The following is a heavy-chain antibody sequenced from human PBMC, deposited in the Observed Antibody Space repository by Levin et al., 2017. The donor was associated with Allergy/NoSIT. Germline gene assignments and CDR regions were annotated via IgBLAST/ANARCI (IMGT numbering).Heavy chain of an antibody. V-gene: IGHV3-9*01. D-gene: IGHD1-14*01. J-gene: IGHJ6*02. Sequence: GGSLRLSCAASGFTFDDYAMHWVRQAPGKGLEWVSGISWNSGSIGYADSVKGRFTISRDNAKNSLYLQMNSLRAEDTALYYCAKTGTKYYYYGMDVWGQGTTVTVSS. CDR3: AKTGTKYYYYGMDV. CDR2: ISWNSGSI. CDR1: GFTFDDYA.